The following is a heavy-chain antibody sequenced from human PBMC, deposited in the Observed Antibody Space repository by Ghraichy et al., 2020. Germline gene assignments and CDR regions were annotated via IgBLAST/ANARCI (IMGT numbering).Heavy chain of an antibody. CDR3: ARILLDYDSVYYGMDV. Sequence: SGHTLVKPTETLTLTCTVSGFSLSNVRMGVSWIRQPPGTALEWLAHIFSNDEKSYSTSLKSRLTISKDTSKSQVVLTMTNMDPVDTATYYCARILLDYDSVYYGMDVWGQGTTVTVSS. D-gene: IGHD3-22*01. CDR2: IFSNDEK. CDR1: GFSLSNVRMG. J-gene: IGHJ6*02. V-gene: IGHV2-26*01.